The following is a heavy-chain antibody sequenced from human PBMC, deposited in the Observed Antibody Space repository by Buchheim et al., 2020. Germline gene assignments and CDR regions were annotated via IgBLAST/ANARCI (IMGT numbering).Heavy chain of an antibody. J-gene: IGHJ6*02. Sequence: QVQLVESGGGVVQPGRSLRLSCAASGFTFSSYGMHWVRQAPGKGLEWVAVIWYDGSNKYYADSVKGRFTISRDNSKNTLYLQMNSLRAEDTAVYYCARDHGYSGYKYYYYYYGMDVWGQGTT. CDR2: IWYDGSNK. D-gene: IGHD5-12*01. CDR3: ARDHGYSGYKYYYYYYGMDV. CDR1: GFTFSSYG. V-gene: IGHV3-33*01.